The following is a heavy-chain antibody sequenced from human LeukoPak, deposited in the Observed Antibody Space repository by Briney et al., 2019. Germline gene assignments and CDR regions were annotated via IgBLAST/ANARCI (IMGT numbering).Heavy chain of an antibody. CDR2: IWYDGSNK. D-gene: IGHD3-22*01. Sequence: GSLRLSCAASGFTFSSYGMHWVRQAPGKGLEWVAVIWYDGSNKYYGDSVKGRFTISRDNSKNTLYLQMNSLRAEDTAVYYCARDGRTDYYESSGYSDLWGQGTLVTVSS. CDR3: ARDGRTDYYESSGYSDL. V-gene: IGHV3-33*01. J-gene: IGHJ5*02. CDR1: GFTFSSYG.